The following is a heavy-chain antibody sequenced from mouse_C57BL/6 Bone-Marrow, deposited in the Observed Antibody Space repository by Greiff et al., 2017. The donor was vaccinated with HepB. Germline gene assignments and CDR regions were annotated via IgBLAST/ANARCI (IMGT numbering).Heavy chain of an antibody. CDR1: GFTFSSYA. CDR3: ARDYLTD. Sequence: VQLQQSGGGLVKPGGSLKLSCAASGFTFSSYAMSWVRQTPEKRLEWVATISDGCSYTYYPDNVKGRFTISRDNAKNNLYLQMSHLKSEDTAMYYCARDYLTDWGQGTSVTVSS. V-gene: IGHV5-4*01. J-gene: IGHJ4*01. CDR2: ISDGCSYT.